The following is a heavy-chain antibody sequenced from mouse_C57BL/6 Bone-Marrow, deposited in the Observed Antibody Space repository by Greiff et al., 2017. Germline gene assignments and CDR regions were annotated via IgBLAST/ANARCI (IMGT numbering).Heavy chain of an antibody. CDR2: INPNNGGT. D-gene: IGHD1-1*01. V-gene: IGHV1-22*01. J-gene: IGHJ2*01. CDR3: ARTLYYYGSSYMGY. Sequence: VQLQQSGPELVKPGASVKMSCKASGYTFTDYNMHWVKQSHGKSLEWIGYINPNNGGTSYNQKFKGKATLTVNKSSSTAYMGLRSLTSEDSAVYYCARTLYYYGSSYMGYWGQGTTLTVSS. CDR1: GYTFTDYN.